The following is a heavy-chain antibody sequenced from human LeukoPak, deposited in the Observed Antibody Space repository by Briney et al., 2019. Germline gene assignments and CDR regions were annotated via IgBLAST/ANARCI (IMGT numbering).Heavy chain of an antibody. D-gene: IGHD5-18*01. J-gene: IGHJ4*02. CDR2: ISSDGSDT. V-gene: IGHV3-74*01. CDR1: GFSFSNFW. CDR3: AKTENIYVDY. Sequence: GGSQRLSCAASGFSFSNFWMHWVRQVPGKGLVWVSRISSDGSDTIYADSVKGRFTISRDNSKNTLYLQMNGLRAEDTAVYYCAKTENIYVDYWGQGTLVTVSP.